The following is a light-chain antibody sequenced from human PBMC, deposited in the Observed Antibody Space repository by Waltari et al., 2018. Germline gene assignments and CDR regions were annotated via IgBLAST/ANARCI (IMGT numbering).Light chain of an antibody. V-gene: IGKV3-20*01. CDR1: QRVSRT. Sequence: EIVLTQSPGTLSLCPGERATLSCRASQRVSRTLAWYQQKPGQAPRLLIYDASTRATGIPDRFSGSGSGTDFSLTISRLEPEDFAVYYCQKYGTLPATFGQGTKVEIK. CDR2: DAS. J-gene: IGKJ1*01. CDR3: QKYGTLPAT.